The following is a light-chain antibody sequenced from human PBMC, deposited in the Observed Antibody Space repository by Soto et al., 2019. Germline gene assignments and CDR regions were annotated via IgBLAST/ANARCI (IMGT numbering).Light chain of an antibody. V-gene: IGKV3-11*01. CDR3: QQRADWWT. J-gene: IGKJ1*01. CDR1: QSVSSH. CDR2: DAS. Sequence: EIVLTQSPATLSLSPGERATLSCRASQSVSSHLAWYQQKPGQAPRPLIYDASNRATGIPARFSGSGSGTDFTLTISSLEPEDFAVYYCQQRADWWTFGQGTKVDI.